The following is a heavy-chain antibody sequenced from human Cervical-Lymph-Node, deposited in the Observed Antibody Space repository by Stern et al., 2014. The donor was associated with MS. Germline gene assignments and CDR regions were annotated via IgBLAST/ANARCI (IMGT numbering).Heavy chain of an antibody. D-gene: IGHD4-17*01. V-gene: IGHV1-3*01. J-gene: IGHJ4*02. CDR3: ATLTTNTGFDY. CDR1: GYTFTSYA. CDR2: IHAGNGNT. Sequence: QVQLMQSGAEVKKSGASVKVSCKASGYTFTSYAMHWVRQAPGQRLEWMGWIHAGNGNTKYSQKFQGRVTITKDTSASTAYMELSSLRSEDTAVYFCATLTTNTGFDYWGQGTLVTVSS.